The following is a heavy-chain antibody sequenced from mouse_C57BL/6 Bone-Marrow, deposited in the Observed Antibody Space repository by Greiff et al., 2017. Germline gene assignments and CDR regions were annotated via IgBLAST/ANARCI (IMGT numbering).Heavy chain of an antibody. CDR3: ARKGDYYDSPDY. J-gene: IGHJ2*01. Sequence: QVQLQQSGAELVRPGASVKLSCKASGYTFTSYGISWVKQRPGQGLEWIGEIYPGSGNTYYNEKFKGKATLTADKSSSTAYMELRSLTSEDSAVYCWARKGDYYDSPDYWGRGNTLTVSS. V-gene: IGHV1-81*01. CDR1: GYTFTSYG. D-gene: IGHD2-4*01. CDR2: IYPGSGNT.